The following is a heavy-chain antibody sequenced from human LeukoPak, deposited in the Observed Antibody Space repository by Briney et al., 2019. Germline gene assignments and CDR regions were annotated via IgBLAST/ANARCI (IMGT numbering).Heavy chain of an antibody. CDR3: ARAGELRYMDV. J-gene: IGHJ6*03. V-gene: IGHV3-7*03. CDR1: GFTFSNNW. D-gene: IGHD3-16*01. Sequence: GGSLRLSCAASGFTFSNNWMSWVRQAPGKGLEWVANINQDGSAKYYVDSVKGRFTISRDNAKNTVFLQMGSLRADDTAMYYCARAGELRYMDVWGKGTAVTVSS. CDR2: INQDGSAK.